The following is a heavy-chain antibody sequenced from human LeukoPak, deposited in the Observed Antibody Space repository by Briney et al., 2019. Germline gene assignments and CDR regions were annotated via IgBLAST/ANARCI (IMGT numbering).Heavy chain of an antibody. Sequence: SETLSLTCTVSGGSISGYYWSWIRQPPGKGLEWIGYIYYSGSTNYNPSLKSRVTISVDTSKNQFSLKLSSVTAADTAVYYCARGDISYFDYWGQGTLVTVSS. CDR2: IYYSGST. CDR1: GGSISGYY. CDR3: ARGDISYFDY. V-gene: IGHV4-59*01. J-gene: IGHJ4*02.